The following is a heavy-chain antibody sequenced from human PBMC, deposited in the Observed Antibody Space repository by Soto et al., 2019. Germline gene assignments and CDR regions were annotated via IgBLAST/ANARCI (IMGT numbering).Heavy chain of an antibody. CDR1: GGSINTFDFS. CDR2: IYQSGRT. J-gene: IGHJ6*02. Sequence: SETLSLTCAVSGGSINTFDFSWSWIRQPPGRGLEWIGSIYQSGRTYYIPSLKSRVTMSLEKSKNQFSLKINSVVAADTAIYYCAREMPIFGVAPGGGVDVWGQGTKVTVSS. CDR3: AREMPIFGVAPGGGVDV. V-gene: IGHV4-30-2*01. D-gene: IGHD3-3*01.